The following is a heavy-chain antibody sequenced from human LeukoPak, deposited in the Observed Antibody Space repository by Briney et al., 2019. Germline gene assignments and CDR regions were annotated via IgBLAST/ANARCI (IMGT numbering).Heavy chain of an antibody. CDR3: ARDGIVGAHFDY. CDR2: ISRSGDSS. V-gene: IGHV3-21*06. Sequence: GGSLRLSCAASGFTFSSFPMSWVRQAPGKGLEWVSSISRSGDSSYYADSVKGRFTISRDNAKNSLYLQMNSLRDEDTAVYYCARDGIVGAHFDYWGQGTLVTVSS. CDR1: GFTFSSFP. J-gene: IGHJ4*02. D-gene: IGHD1-26*01.